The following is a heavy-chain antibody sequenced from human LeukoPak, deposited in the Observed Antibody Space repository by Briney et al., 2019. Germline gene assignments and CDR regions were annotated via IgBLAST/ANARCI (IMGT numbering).Heavy chain of an antibody. D-gene: IGHD6-13*01. CDR3: AKEVAAVGVGAFDI. V-gene: IGHV3-23*01. CDR2: IRDSGAST. Sequence: GGSLRLSCAASGFTFSSYAMSWVRQAPGKGLEWVSAIRDSGASTFYADSVKGRSTISRDNSKNTLYLQMNSLRAEDTAVYYCAKEVAAVGVGAFDIWGQGTMVTVSS. CDR1: GFTFSSYA. J-gene: IGHJ3*02.